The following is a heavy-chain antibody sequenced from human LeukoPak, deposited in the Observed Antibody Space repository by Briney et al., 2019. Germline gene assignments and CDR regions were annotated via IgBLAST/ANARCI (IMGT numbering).Heavy chain of an antibody. D-gene: IGHD3-10*01. CDR2: IYPGDSDT. Sequence: GESLKISCKGSGYSFTSYWIGWVRQMPGKGLEWMGIIYPGDSDTRYSPSFQGQVTISADKSISTAYLQWSSLKASDTAMYYCAREGGRFGELCGFDYWGQGTLVTVSS. CDR1: GYSFTSYW. J-gene: IGHJ4*02. V-gene: IGHV5-51*01. CDR3: AREGGRFGELCGFDY.